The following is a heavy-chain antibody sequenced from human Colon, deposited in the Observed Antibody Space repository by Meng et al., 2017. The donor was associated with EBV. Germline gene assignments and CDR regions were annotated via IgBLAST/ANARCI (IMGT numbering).Heavy chain of an antibody. Sequence: GQLQESGPGLVKPSQTLSLTCTVSGGSISSGNHYWSWIRQHPGKGLEYIGYIYYSGSTYYNPSLKSQVIISVDTSKNQFSLRLNSVTAADTAVYYCASLYGDSSVWYLDLWGRGTLVTVSS. J-gene: IGHJ2*01. V-gene: IGHV4-31*01. CDR1: GGSISSGNHY. CDR3: ASLYGDSSVWYLDL. CDR2: IYYSGST. D-gene: IGHD4-17*01.